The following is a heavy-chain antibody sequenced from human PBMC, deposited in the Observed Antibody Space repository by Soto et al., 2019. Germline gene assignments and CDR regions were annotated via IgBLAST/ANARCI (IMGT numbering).Heavy chain of an antibody. CDR2: ISSRSDI. Sequence: GASLRLSCVGSGFTFSTYSINWVRQAPGKGLEWVSSISSRSDIYYADSVKGRFTISRDNSKNTLYLQMDSLRAEDTAVYHCASLFPGDGMDVWGQGTPVTVSS. V-gene: IGHV3-21*01. CDR1: GFTFSTYS. CDR3: ASLFPGDGMDV. J-gene: IGHJ6*02.